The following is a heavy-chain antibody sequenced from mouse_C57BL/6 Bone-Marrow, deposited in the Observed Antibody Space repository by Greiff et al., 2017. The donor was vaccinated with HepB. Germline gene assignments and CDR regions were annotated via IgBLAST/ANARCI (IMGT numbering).Heavy chain of an antibody. CDR1: GYAFSSSW. D-gene: IGHD2-4*01. J-gene: IGHJ2*01. V-gene: IGHV1-82*01. Sequence: QVQLQQSGPELVKPGASVKISCKASGYAFSSSWMNWVKQRPGKGLEWIGRIYPGDGDTNYNGKFKGKATLTADKSSSTAYMQLSSLTSEDSAVYFCARDDYGYFDYWGQGTTLTVSS. CDR3: ARDDYGYFDY. CDR2: IYPGDGDT.